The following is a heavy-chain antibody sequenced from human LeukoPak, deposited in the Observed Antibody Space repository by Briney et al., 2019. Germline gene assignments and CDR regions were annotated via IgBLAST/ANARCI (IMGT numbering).Heavy chain of an antibody. D-gene: IGHD2/OR15-2a*01. Sequence: SQTLSLTCAVSGGSISSGGYSWSWIRQPPGKGLEWIGYIYYSGSTNYNPSLKSRVTISVDTSKNQFSLKLSSVTAANTAVYYCASTSVFSYYYMDVWGKGTTVTISS. CDR3: ASTSVFSYYYMDV. J-gene: IGHJ6*03. V-gene: IGHV4-61*08. CDR1: GGSISSGGYS. CDR2: IYYSGST.